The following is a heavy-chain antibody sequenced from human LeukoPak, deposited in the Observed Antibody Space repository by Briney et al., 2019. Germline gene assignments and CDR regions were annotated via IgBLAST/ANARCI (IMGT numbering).Heavy chain of an antibody. D-gene: IGHD2-2*01. V-gene: IGHV1-2*02. CDR1: GYTFTGYY. J-gene: IGHJ1*01. CDR2: INPNSGGT. CDR3: ASPAIVVVPAATRDEYFQH. Sequence: ASVKVSCKASGYTFTGYYMHWVRQAPGQGLEWMGWINPNSGGTNYAQKFQGRVTMTRDTSISTAYMELSRLRSDDTAVYYCASPAIVVVPAATRDEYFQHWGQGTLVTVSS.